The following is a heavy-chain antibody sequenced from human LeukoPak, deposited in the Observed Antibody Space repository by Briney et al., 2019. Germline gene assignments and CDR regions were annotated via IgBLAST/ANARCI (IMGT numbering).Heavy chain of an antibody. CDR3: ARGSKIGYCSGGSCYSNYYYGMDV. Sequence: PAETLSLICAVYGGSFSGYYWSWIRQPPGKGLELIGEINHSGSTNYNPSLKSRVTISVDTSKNQFSLKLSSVTAADTAVYYCARGSKIGYCSGGSCYSNYYYGMDVWGQGTTVTVSS. V-gene: IGHV4-34*01. CDR1: GGSFSGYY. CDR2: INHSGST. D-gene: IGHD2-15*01. J-gene: IGHJ6*02.